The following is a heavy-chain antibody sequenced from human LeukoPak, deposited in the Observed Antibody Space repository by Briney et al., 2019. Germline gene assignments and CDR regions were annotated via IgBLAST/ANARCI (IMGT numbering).Heavy chain of an antibody. D-gene: IGHD3-22*01. Sequence: SQTLSLPCTVSGDSISSGDYYWSWIRQPPGKGLEWIAYMYYSGSTYYNPSLKSRVTTSADTSKNQLSLKLSSVTAADTAVYYCARPYYYDSRIDPWGQGILVTVSS. CDR2: MYYSGST. J-gene: IGHJ5*02. V-gene: IGHV4-30-4*01. CDR1: GDSISSGDYY. CDR3: ARPYYYDSRIDP.